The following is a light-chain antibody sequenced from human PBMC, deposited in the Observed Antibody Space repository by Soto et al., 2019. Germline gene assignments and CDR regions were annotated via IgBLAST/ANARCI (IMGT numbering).Light chain of an antibody. J-gene: IGLJ1*01. CDR3: SSYTTSNTRQIV. CDR1: SRDVGGYNY. V-gene: IGLV2-14*03. Sequence: QSALTQPASVSGSPGQSITISCTGTSRDVGGYNYVSWYQHHPGKAPKLMIYDVSNRPSGFSNRFSGSKSGNTASLTISGLQPEDEADYYCSSYTTSNTRQIVFGTGTKLTVL. CDR2: DVS.